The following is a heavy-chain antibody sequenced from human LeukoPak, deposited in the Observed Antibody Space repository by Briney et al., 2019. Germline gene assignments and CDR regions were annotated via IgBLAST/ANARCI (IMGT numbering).Heavy chain of an antibody. V-gene: IGHV4-59*01. D-gene: IGHD6-13*01. CDR2: IYYSGST. CDR1: GASISTYY. CDR3: ARLYSSSWYGGIDY. Sequence: SETLSLTCTVSGASISTYYWSWIRQPPGKGLECIGYIYYSGSTNYNPSLKSRVTMSVDTSKNQFSLKLSSVTAADTAVYYCARLYSSSWYGGIDYWGQGTLVTVSS. J-gene: IGHJ4*02.